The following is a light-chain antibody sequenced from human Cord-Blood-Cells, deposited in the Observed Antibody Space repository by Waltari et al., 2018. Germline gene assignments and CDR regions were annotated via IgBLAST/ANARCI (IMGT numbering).Light chain of an antibody. V-gene: IGLV2-14*03. Sequence: QSALTQPASVSGSPGQSITIPCTGTSSDAGGYNYVAWYQQHPGKAPKPMLYDVSNRPSGVSNRFSGSKSGNTASLTISGLQAEDEADYYCSSYTSSSTWVFGGGTKLTVL. J-gene: IGLJ3*02. CDR1: SSDAGGYNY. CDR2: DVS. CDR3: SSYTSSSTWV.